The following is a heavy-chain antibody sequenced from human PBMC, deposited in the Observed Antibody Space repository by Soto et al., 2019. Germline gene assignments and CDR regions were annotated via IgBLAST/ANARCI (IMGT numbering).Heavy chain of an antibody. J-gene: IGHJ4*02. CDR3: ARTALTMVRGVIHYYFDY. D-gene: IGHD3-10*01. Sequence: ASVKVSCKASGYTFTSYDINWVRQATGQGLEWMGWMNPNSGNTGYAQKFQGRVTMTRNTSISTAYMELSSLRSEDTAVYYCARTALTMVRGVIHYYFDYWGQGTLVTVSS. V-gene: IGHV1-8*01. CDR1: GYTFTSYD. CDR2: MNPNSGNT.